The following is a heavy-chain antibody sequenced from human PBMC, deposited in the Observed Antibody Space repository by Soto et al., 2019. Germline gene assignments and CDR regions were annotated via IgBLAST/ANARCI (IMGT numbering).Heavy chain of an antibody. CDR1: GYTFTSYG. V-gene: IGHV1-18*01. D-gene: IGHD3-10*01. J-gene: IGHJ6*02. CDR3: ARGIGGWFGVAYYYGMDV. Sequence: QVQLVQSGAEVKKPGASVKVSCKASGYTFTSYGISWVRQAPGQGLEWMGWISPYNGNTNYAQKLQGRVTMTTDTSTSTAYMDLRSLRSDATAVYYCARGIGGWFGVAYYYGMDVWGQGTTVTVSS. CDR2: ISPYNGNT.